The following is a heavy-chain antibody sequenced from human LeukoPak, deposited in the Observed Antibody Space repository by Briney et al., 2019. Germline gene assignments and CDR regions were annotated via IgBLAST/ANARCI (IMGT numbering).Heavy chain of an antibody. V-gene: IGHV4-38-2*02. Sequence: SETLSLTCTVSGYSISSGYYWGWIRQPPGKGLEWIGSIYHSGSTYYNPSLKSRVTISVDTSKNQFSLKLSSVTAADTAVYYCARTSGVGGAFDIWGRGTMVTVSS. CDR2: IYHSGST. J-gene: IGHJ3*02. D-gene: IGHD3-3*01. CDR1: GYSISSGYY. CDR3: ARTSGVGGAFDI.